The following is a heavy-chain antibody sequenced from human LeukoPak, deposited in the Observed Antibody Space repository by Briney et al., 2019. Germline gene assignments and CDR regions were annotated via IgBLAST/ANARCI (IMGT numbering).Heavy chain of an antibody. J-gene: IGHJ3*02. V-gene: IGHV3-7*01. D-gene: IGHD2-2*01. CDR2: IKQDGSEK. CDR1: GFTFSSYL. Sequence: GGSLRLSCAASGFTFSSYLMSWVRQAPGKGLEWVANIKQDGSEKYYVDSVKGRFTISRDNAKNSLYLQMNSLRAEGTAVYYCARDSNLKYRLLTRPLYAFDTWGQGTMVTVSS. CDR3: ARDSNLKYRLLTRPLYAFDT.